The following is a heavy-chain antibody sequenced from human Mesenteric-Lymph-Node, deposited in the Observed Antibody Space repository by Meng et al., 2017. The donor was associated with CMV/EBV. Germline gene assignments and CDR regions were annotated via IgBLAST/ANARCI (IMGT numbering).Heavy chain of an antibody. V-gene: IGHV4-61*08. CDR2: IYYSGST. J-gene: IGHJ4*03. CDR1: GGSVSSGVPY. Sequence: SETLSLTCIVSGGSVSSGVPYWSWIRQPPGKGLEWIGYIYYSGSTNYNPSLKSRVTISVDTSKNQFSLKLSSVTAADTAIYYCARGGNFWDYWGQGTTVTVSS. D-gene: IGHD3-3*01. CDR3: ARGGNFWDY.